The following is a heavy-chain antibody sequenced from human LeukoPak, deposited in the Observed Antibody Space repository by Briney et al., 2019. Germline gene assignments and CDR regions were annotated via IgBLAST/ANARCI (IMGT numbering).Heavy chain of an antibody. CDR2: INPNSGGT. Sequence: ASVKVSCKASGYTFTDYYMHWVRQAPGQGLEWMGWINPNSGGTNYAQQFQGRVTMTRDTSISIAYMELSNLSSDDTAVYYCARGIAAAGGRWFDPWGQGTLVTVSS. CDR1: GYTFTDYY. CDR3: ARGIAAAGGRWFDP. D-gene: IGHD6-13*01. V-gene: IGHV1-2*02. J-gene: IGHJ5*02.